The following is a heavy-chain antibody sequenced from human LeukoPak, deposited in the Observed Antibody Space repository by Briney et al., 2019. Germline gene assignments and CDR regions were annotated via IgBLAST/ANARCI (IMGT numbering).Heavy chain of an antibody. CDR1: GFTFSSYG. J-gene: IGHJ4*02. CDR2: ISYDGSNK. V-gene: IGHV3-30*03. CDR3: ARDSAAVAGTFDY. D-gene: IGHD6-19*01. Sequence: QPGGSLRLSCAASGFTFSSYGMHWVRQAPGKGLEWVAVISYDGSNKYYADSVKGRFTISRDNSKNTLYLQMNSLRAEDTAVYYCARDSAAVAGTFDYWGQGTLVTVSS.